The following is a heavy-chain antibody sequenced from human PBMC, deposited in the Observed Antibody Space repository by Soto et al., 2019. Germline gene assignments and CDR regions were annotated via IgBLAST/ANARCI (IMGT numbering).Heavy chain of an antibody. CDR2: IYYSGST. J-gene: IGHJ4*02. CDR1: GGSISSGGYY. D-gene: IGHD3-10*01. V-gene: IGHV4-31*03. Sequence: PSETLSLTCTVSGGSISSGGYYWSWIRQHPGKGLEWIGYIYYSGSTYYNPSLKSRVTISVDTSKNQFSLKLSSVTAADTAVYYCARGPGTMAKIDYWGQGTRVTVSS. CDR3: ARGPGTMAKIDY.